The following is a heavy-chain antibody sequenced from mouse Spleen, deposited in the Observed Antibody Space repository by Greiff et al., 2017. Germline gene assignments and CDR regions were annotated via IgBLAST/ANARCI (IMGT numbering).Heavy chain of an antibody. J-gene: IGHJ4*01. CDR2: IYPRSGNT. V-gene: IGHV1-81*01. CDR1: GYTFTSYG. Sequence: QVQLKQSGAELARPGASVKLSCKASGYTFTSYGISWVKQRTGQGLEWIGEIYPRSGNTYYNEKFKGKATLTADKSSSTAYMELRSLTSEDSAVYFCARREDYYGSSYAMDYWGQGTSVTVSS. D-gene: IGHD1-1*01. CDR3: ARREDYYGSSYAMDY.